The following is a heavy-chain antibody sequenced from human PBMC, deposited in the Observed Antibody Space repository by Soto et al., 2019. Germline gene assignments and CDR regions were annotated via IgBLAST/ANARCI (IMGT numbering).Heavy chain of an antibody. CDR1: GVYISRDAYY. J-gene: IGHJ4*02. V-gene: IGHV4-31*11. CDR3: ARYRFSGTWSKCDY. CDR2: ISHRGST. D-gene: IGHD6-13*01. Sequence: SETMSLTCAVSGVYISRDAYYWSLIRKHPGKGLEWIGYISHRGSTYYNPSLKSRVTILVDTSENQFSLKLTSVTAADTAVYYWARYRFSGTWSKCDYWGQGARVTVSS.